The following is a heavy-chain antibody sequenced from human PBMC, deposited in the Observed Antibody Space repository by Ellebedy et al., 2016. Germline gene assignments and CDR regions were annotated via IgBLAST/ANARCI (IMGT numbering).Heavy chain of an antibody. J-gene: IGHJ3*02. CDR3: ARHRTSGTRDSFDI. Sequence: GESLKISCKASGSSFTSYWIGWVRQMPGKGLEWMGIIYPGDSETRYSPSFQGQVTISADKSISTAYLQWSSLKASDTAMYYCARHRTSGTRDSFDIWGQGTMVTVSS. CDR1: GSSFTSYW. V-gene: IGHV5-51*01. D-gene: IGHD1-26*01. CDR2: IYPGDSET.